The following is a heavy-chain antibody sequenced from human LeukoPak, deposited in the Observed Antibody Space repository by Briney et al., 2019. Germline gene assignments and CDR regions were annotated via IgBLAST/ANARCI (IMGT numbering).Heavy chain of an antibody. J-gene: IGHJ4*02. CDR2: IYYSGST. V-gene: IGHV4-59*01. D-gene: IGHD3-10*01. Sequence: SETLSLTCTVSGGSISSYYWSWIRQPPGKGLEWIGYIYYSGSTNYNPSLKSRVTISVDTSKNQFSLKLTSVTATDTAVYYCARDRGSGGGFDYWGQGTLVTVSS. CDR3: ARDRGSGGGFDY. CDR1: GGSISSYY.